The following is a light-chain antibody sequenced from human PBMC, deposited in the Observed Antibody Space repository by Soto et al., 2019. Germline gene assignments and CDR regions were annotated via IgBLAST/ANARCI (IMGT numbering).Light chain of an antibody. J-gene: IGKJ2*03. Sequence: EIQMTQSPSTLSASAGDRVTITCRASQSLSTWLAWYQQRPGKPPKLVIYDASTLESGVPSRFSGGGSGTEFTFTISSLQPDDFATYYCQQYSIYPYSFGQGTKLEI. V-gene: IGKV1-5*01. CDR1: QSLSTW. CDR2: DAS. CDR3: QQYSIYPYS.